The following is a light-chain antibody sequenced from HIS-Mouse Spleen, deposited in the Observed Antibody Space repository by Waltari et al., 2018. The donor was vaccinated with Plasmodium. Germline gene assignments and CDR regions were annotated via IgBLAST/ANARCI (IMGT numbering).Light chain of an antibody. J-gene: IGLJ1*01. V-gene: IGLV2-11*01. CDR3: CSYAGSYTYV. Sequence: QSTLTQPRSVSGSPGRSLPISCTGTSSDVAGHNYVSWYQQHPGKAPKLMIYDVSKRPSGVPDRFSGSKSGNTASLTISGLQAEDEADYYCCSYAGSYTYVFGTGTKVTVL. CDR1: SSDVAGHNY. CDR2: DVS.